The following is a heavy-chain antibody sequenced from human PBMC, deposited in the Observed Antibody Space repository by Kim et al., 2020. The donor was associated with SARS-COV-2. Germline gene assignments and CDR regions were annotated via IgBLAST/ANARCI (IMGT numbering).Heavy chain of an antibody. Sequence: YSPSLKSRLTITRDTSKNQVVLTMTNMDPVDTATNYCAQSSSSTTWGFDYWGQGTLVTISS. D-gene: IGHD2-2*01. J-gene: IGHJ4*02. CDR3: AQSSSSTTWGFDY. V-gene: IGHV2-5*01.